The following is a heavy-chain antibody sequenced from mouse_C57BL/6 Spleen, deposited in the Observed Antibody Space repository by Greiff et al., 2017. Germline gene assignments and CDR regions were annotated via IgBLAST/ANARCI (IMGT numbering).Heavy chain of an antibody. Sequence: VQLQQPGAELVKPGASVKLSCKASGYTFTSYWMHWVKQRPGQGLEWIGMIHPNSGGTNYNEKFKSKATLTVDKSSSTAYMQLSRLTSEDSAVYYCEGRTYYGNCRYAMDYWGQGTSVTVSS. V-gene: IGHV1-64*01. CDR1: GYTFTSYW. J-gene: IGHJ4*01. CDR3: EGRTYYGNCRYAMDY. D-gene: IGHD2-10*01. CDR2: IHPNSGGT.